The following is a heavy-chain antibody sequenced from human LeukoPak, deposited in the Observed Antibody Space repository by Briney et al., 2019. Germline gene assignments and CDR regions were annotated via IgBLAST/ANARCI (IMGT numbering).Heavy chain of an antibody. CDR1: GDIVSNNDGG. D-gene: IGHD5-24*01. CDR3: ARGWLQSGFDY. CDR2: TYYNSKWYN. Sequence: SQSLSLTCAISGDIVSNNDGGWNWIRQSPSRGLEWLGRTYYNSKWYNDYAVSVKSRMTINPDTSKNQFSLQLNSVTPEDTAVYYCARGWLQSGFDYWGQGTLVTVSS. J-gene: IGHJ4*02. V-gene: IGHV6-1*01.